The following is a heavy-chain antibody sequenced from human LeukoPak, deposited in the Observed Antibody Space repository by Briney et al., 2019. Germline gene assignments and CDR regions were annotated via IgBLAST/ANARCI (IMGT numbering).Heavy chain of an antibody. CDR1: GYTFISYD. J-gene: IGHJ6*03. V-gene: IGHV1-8*01. Sequence: ASVKVSCKASGYTFISYDINWVRQATGQGLEWMGWMNPNSGNTGYAQKFQGRLTLTRNTSINTAYMELSSLRSEDTAIYYCARASRHCSSNSCYLFDDFYYLDVWGKGTTVTISS. CDR3: ARASRHCSSNSCYLFDDFYYLDV. D-gene: IGHD2-2*01. CDR2: MNPNSGNT.